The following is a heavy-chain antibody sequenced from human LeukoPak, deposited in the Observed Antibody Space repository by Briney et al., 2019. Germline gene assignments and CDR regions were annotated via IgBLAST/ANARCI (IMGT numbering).Heavy chain of an antibody. V-gene: IGHV4-34*01. CDR1: GGSFSGYY. CDR3: AXGXGSXSSVHVALPFDY. J-gene: IGHJ4*02. CDR2: INHSGST. Sequence: SETLSLTCAVYGGSFSGYYWSWIRQPPGKGLEWIGEINHSGSTNYNPSLKSRVTISVDTSKNQFSLKLSSVIAADTAVYYCAXGXGSXSSVHVALPFDYWGQGTLVTVSS. D-gene: IGHD3-22*01.